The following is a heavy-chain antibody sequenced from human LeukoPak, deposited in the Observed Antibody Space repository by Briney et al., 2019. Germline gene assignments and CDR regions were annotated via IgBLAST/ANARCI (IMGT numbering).Heavy chain of an antibody. CDR1: GFTFNDYW. V-gene: IGHV3-7*01. CDR2: IKGDGSKQ. D-gene: IGHD6-13*01. J-gene: IGHJ4*02. CDR3: ARDGTSFDY. Sequence: GGSLRLSCAASGFTFNDYWMSWVRQAPGKRLEWVANIKGDGSKQYYVDSVKGRFSISRDNPKNSLDLQMNSLRAEDTAIYYCARDGTSFDYWGQGVLVTVS.